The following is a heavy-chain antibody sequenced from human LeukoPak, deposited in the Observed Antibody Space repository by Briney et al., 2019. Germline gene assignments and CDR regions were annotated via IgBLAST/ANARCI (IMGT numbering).Heavy chain of an antibody. D-gene: IGHD6-19*01. V-gene: IGHV4-4*07. Sequence: PSETLSLTCTVSDGSISSYYWSWIRQPAGKGLEWIGRIYTSGSTNYNPSLKSRVTMSVDTSRNQFSLKLSSVTAADTAVYYCARGLAVAGFDYWGQGTLVTVSS. J-gene: IGHJ4*02. CDR2: IYTSGST. CDR1: DGSISSYY. CDR3: ARGLAVAGFDY.